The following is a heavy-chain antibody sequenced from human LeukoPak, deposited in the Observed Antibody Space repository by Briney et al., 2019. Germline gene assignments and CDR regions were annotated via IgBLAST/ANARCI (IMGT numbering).Heavy chain of an antibody. J-gene: IGHJ4*02. CDR3: ARGGQWLILSSFDY. D-gene: IGHD6-19*01. CDR1: GGSINTPNYY. V-gene: IGHV4-39*07. Sequence: SETLSLTCTVSGGSINTPNYYWGWIRQTPGKGLEWIGNIFYSGGTYYSPSLTSRVTISLDTSRNQFSLKLNSVTAADTAVYYRARGGQWLILSSFDYWGQGTLVTVSS. CDR2: IFYSGGT.